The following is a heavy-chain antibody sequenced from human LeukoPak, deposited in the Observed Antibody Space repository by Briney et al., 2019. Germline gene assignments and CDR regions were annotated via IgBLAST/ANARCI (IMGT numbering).Heavy chain of an antibody. CDR3: ARANWNDGFWFDP. CDR2: IYSGGST. V-gene: IGHV3-53*01. Sequence: GGSLRLSCAASGFTVSSNYMSWVRQAPGKGLEWVSVIYSGGSTYYADSVEGRFTISRDNSKNTLYLQMNSLRAEDTAVYYCARANWNDGFWFDPWGQGTLVTVSS. CDR1: GFTVSSNY. J-gene: IGHJ5*02. D-gene: IGHD1-1*01.